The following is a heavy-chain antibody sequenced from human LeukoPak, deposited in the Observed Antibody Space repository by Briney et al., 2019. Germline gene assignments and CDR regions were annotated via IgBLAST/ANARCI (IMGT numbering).Heavy chain of an antibody. D-gene: IGHD2-21*02. J-gene: IGHJ5*02. V-gene: IGHV1-69*06. CDR1: GGTFSKYP. CDR3: ARGYCGGDCQSFRWFDP. CDR2: IIPIFDTA. Sequence: SVKVSCKASGGTFSKYPINWVRQAPGQGLEWMGGIIPIFDTANYAQKFQGRGTITADKSTSTTYMDLSSLRSEDTAVYYCARGYCGGDCQSFRWFDPWGQGTLVIVSS.